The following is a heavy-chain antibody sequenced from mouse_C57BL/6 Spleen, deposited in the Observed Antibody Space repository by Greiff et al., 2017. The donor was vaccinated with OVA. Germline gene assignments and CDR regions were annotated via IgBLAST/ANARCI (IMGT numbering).Heavy chain of an antibody. CDR2: IYPGDGDT. V-gene: IGHV1-80*01. Sequence: QVHVKQSGAELVKPGASVKISCKASGYAFSSYWMNWVKQRPGKGLEWIGQIYPGDGDTNYNGKFKGKATLTADKSSSTAYMQLSSLTSEDSAVYFCARLGLLGGGSYYAMDYWGQGTSVTVSS. D-gene: IGHD4-1*01. CDR1: GYAFSSYW. CDR3: ARLGLLGGGSYYAMDY. J-gene: IGHJ4*01.